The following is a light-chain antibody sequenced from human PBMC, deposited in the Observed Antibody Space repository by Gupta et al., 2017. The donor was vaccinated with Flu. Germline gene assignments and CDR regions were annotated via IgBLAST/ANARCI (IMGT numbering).Light chain of an antibody. V-gene: IGKV3-15*01. CDR1: QRVSIN. Sequence: GEGATLSCRASQRVSINLAWYQEKPGRAPRRLIYDASTRATGITARFSGSGSGTEFTLTISILQSEDFAVECGLQYDHGLPAFGQWTKVEIK. CDR3: LQYDHGLPA. J-gene: IGKJ1*01. CDR2: DAS.